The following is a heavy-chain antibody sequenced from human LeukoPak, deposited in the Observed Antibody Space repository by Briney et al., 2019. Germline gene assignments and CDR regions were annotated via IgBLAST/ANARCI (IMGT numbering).Heavy chain of an antibody. J-gene: IGHJ4*02. CDR3: ARTGYGYNYFDY. V-gene: IGHV3-21*01. Sequence: GGSLRLSCAASGFTFSSYGMNWIRQAPGKGLEWVSSISSGSTYTYYADSVKGRFTISRDNAKNSLYLQMNSLRAEDTAVYYCARTGYGYNYFDYWGQGTLVTVSS. CDR2: ISSGSTYT. CDR1: GFTFSSYG. D-gene: IGHD3-16*01.